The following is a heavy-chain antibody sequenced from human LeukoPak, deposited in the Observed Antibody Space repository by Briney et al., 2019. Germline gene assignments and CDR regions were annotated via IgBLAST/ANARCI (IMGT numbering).Heavy chain of an antibody. D-gene: IGHD1-1*01. V-gene: IGHV4-34*01. CDR2: INHSGST. CDR3: ASGFRGQLGYFDY. Sequence: PSETLSLTCAVYGGSFSGYYWSWIRQPPGKWLEWIGEINHSGSTNYNPSLKSRVTISVDTSKNQFSLKLSSVTAADTAVYYCASGFRGQLGYFDYWGQGTLVTVSS. J-gene: IGHJ4*02. CDR1: GGSFSGYY.